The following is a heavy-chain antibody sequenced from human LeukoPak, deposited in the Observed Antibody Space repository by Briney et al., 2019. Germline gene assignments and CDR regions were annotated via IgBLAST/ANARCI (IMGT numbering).Heavy chain of an antibody. CDR1: GYSISSGYY. J-gene: IGHJ3*02. CDR2: IYHSGST. D-gene: IGHD3-22*01. V-gene: IGHV4-38-2*01. CDR3: ARRLYYYDSTLYSGYAFDI. Sequence: SETLSLTCAVSGYSISSGYYWGWIRQPPGKGLEWIGSIYHSGSTYYNPSLKSRVTISVDTSKNQFPLKLSSVTAADTAVYYCARRLYYYDSTLYSGYAFDIWGQGTMVTVSS.